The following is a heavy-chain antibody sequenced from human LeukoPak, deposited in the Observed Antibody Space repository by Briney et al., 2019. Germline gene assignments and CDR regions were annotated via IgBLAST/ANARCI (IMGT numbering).Heavy chain of an antibody. CDR2: IYSGGST. J-gene: IGHJ4*02. CDR1: GFTFSSNY. D-gene: IGHD3-9*01. Sequence: PGGSLRLSCAASGFTFSSNYMSWVRQAPGKGLEWVSVIYSGGSTYYADSVKGRFTISRDNSKNTLYLQMNSLRAEDTAVYYCAREGILTGYFDYWGQGTLVTVSS. V-gene: IGHV3-53*01. CDR3: AREGILTGYFDY.